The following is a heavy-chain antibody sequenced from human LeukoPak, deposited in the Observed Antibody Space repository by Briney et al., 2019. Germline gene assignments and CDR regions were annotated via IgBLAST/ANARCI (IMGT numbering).Heavy chain of an antibody. J-gene: IGHJ3*02. CDR2: ISNSDGST. CDR3: AKEGRTTVTRKGTFDI. V-gene: IGHV3-23*01. CDR1: GFTFSSYA. D-gene: IGHD2-21*02. Sequence: PGGSLRLSCAASGFTFSSYAMSWVRQAPGKGLERVSAISNSDGSTYYADSVKGRFTISRDKSKNTLYLQMNSLRAEDTAVYYCAKEGRTTVTRKGTFDIWGQGTMVTVSS.